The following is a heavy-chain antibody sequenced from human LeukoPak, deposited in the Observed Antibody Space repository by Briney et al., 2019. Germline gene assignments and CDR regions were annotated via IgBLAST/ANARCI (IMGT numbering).Heavy chain of an antibody. CDR2: INHSGST. D-gene: IGHD3-16*02. Sequence: SETLSLTCAVYGGSFSGYYWSWIRQPPGKGLEWIGEINHSGSTNCNPSLKSRVTISVDTSKNQFSLKLSSVPAADTAVYYCARALPPHYHYAWWNYPNDGFDIWGQGTLVTVSS. CDR1: GGSFSGYY. V-gene: IGHV4-34*01. CDR3: ARALPPHYHYAWWNYPNDGFDI. J-gene: IGHJ3*02.